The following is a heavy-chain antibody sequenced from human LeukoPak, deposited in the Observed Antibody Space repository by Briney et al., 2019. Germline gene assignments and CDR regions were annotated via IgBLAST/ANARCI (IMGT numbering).Heavy chain of an antibody. CDR1: GFLFSSYT. D-gene: IGHD2-15*01. V-gene: IGHV3-21*01. Sequence: GGSLRLSCAASGFLFSSYTMNWVRQTPGKGLEWISSITSSSGYIYSADSAKGRFTISRDNAENSLYLEMNSLRVEDTAVYYCARGSGAAAYWGQGTLVTVSS. J-gene: IGHJ4*02. CDR3: ARGSGAAAY. CDR2: ITSSSGYI.